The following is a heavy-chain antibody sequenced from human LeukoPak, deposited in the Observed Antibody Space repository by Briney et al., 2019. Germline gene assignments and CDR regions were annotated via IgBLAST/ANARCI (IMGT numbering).Heavy chain of an antibody. D-gene: IGHD3-22*01. CDR2: FYYTGST. Sequence: SSETLSLTCSVSGASISTSSHYWGWIRQPPGKALEWIGTFYYTGSTFYNPSLKSRVTISEDTSENQFSLKLTSVTAADTAVYYCVSTNDQLHYDSSGYYGYWGQGTLATVSS. CDR1: GASISTSSHY. CDR3: VSTNDQLHYDSSGYYGY. J-gene: IGHJ4*02. V-gene: IGHV4-39*07.